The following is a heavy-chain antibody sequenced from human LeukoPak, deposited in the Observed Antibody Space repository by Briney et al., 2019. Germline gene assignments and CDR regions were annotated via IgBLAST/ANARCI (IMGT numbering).Heavy chain of an antibody. CDR3: AKALRITMVRGGFDY. V-gene: IGHV3-9*01. Sequence: PGGSLRLSCAASGFTFDDYAIHWVRQAPGKGLEWVSGISWNSGTIAYADSVKGRFTISRDNAKTSLYLQMNSLRAEDTALYYCAKALRITMVRGGFDYWGQGTLVTVSS. D-gene: IGHD3-10*01. CDR1: GFTFDDYA. J-gene: IGHJ4*02. CDR2: ISWNSGTI.